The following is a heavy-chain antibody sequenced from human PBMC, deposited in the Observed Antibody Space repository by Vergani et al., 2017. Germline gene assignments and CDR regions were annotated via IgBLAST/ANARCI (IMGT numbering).Heavy chain of an antibody. Sequence: QVQLVQSGAEVKKPGSSVKVSCKASGGTFSSYTISWVRQAPGQGLEWMGGIIPIFGTANYAQKFQGRVTITADKSTSTAYMELSSLRSEDTAVYYCARGSSDYYDSSGYYGYWGQGTLVTVSS. V-gene: IGHV1-69*06. J-gene: IGHJ4*02. CDR2: IIPIFGTA. CDR1: GGTFSSYT. D-gene: IGHD3-22*01. CDR3: ARGSSDYYDSSGYYGY.